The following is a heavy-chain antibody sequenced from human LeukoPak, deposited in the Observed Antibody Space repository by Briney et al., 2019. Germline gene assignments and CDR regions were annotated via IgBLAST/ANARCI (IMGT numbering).Heavy chain of an antibody. V-gene: IGHV3-74*01. CDR2: INGDGSDT. D-gene: IGHD5-12*01. CDR3: ARVYSGGVATIASPYY. J-gene: IGHJ4*02. Sequence: GGSLRLSCAASGFTFGSYWMSWVRQAPGKGLVWVSRINGDGSDTTYADSVKGRFTISRDNAKNTLYLQMNSLRVEDTAVYFFARVYSGGVATIASPYYWGQGILVTVSS. CDR1: GFTFGSYW.